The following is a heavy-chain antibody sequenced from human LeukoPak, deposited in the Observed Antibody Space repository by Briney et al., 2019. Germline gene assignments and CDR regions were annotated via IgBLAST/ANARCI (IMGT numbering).Heavy chain of an antibody. CDR1: GFTFSSNA. CDR2: ISYDGSNK. CDR3: ARPAAAGRIVATFDY. Sequence: GGSLRLSCAASGFTFSSNAMHWVRQAPGKGLEWVAIISYDGSNKYYADSVKGRFTISRDKSKNTLYLQMNSLRGEDTAVYYCARPAAAGRIVATFDYWGQGTLVTVSS. J-gene: IGHJ4*02. V-gene: IGHV3-30*04. D-gene: IGHD5-12*01.